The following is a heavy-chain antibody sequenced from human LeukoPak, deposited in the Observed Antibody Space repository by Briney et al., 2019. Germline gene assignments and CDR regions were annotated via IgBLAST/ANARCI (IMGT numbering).Heavy chain of an antibody. J-gene: IGHJ3*02. CDR1: GGSISSYY. CDR3: ARYVVVRHDAFDI. D-gene: IGHD2-15*01. V-gene: IGHV4-59*01. Sequence: SETLSLTCTVSGGSISSYYWSWIRQPPGKGLEWIGYIYYSGSTNYNPSLKSRVTISVDTSKNQFSLKLSSVTAADTAVYYCARYVVVRHDAFDIWGQGTMVTVSS. CDR2: IYYSGST.